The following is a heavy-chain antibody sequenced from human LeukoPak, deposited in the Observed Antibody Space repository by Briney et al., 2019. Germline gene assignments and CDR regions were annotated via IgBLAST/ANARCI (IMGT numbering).Heavy chain of an antibody. D-gene: IGHD6-13*01. CDR2: MNPNSGNT. CDR1: GYTLTSYD. CDR3: ASPAAVSDAFDI. J-gene: IGHJ3*02. Sequence: ASVKVSCKASGYTLTSYDINWVRQATGQGLEWMGWMNPNSGNTGYAQKFQGRVTMTRNTSISTAYMELSSLRSEDTAVYYCASPAAVSDAFDIWGQGTMVTVSS. V-gene: IGHV1-8*01.